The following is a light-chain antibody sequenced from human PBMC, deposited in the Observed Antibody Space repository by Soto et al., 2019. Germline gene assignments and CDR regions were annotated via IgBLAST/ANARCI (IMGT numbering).Light chain of an antibody. V-gene: IGLV1-40*01. CDR2: GNS. CDR1: SSNIGAGYD. J-gene: IGLJ1*01. CDR3: QSYDSSLSSYV. Sequence: QSVLTQPPSVSGAPGQRVTISCTGSSSNIGAGYDVHWYQQLPGTAPKLLLYGNSNRPSGVPDRFSGAKSGTSASLAISGLQAGDVADYYCQSYDSSLSSYVFGTGTKLTVL.